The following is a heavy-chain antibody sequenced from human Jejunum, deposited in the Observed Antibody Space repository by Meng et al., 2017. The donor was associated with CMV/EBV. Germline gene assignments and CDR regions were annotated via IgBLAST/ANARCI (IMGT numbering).Heavy chain of an antibody. J-gene: IGHJ5*02. CDR1: EFTFSNYP. CDR3: AGGGPAIFSPFDP. Sequence: CAASEFTFSNYPMSWVRQAPGMGLEWVSGISASGHSTYDAESVKGRFTISRDNSKNTLYLQMKSLRAEDTAVYYCAGGGPAIFSPFDPWGQGTLVTVSS. V-gene: IGHV3-23*01. CDR2: ISASGHST. D-gene: IGHD3-3*01.